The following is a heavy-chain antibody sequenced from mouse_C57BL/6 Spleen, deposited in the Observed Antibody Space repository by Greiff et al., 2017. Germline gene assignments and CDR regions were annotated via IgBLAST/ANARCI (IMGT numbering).Heavy chain of an antibody. V-gene: IGHV14-3*01. J-gene: IGHJ1*03. CDR1: GFNIKNTY. CDR2: IDPANGNT. D-gene: IGHD1-1*01. Sequence: VQLQQSVAELVRPGASVKLSCTASGFNIKNTYMHWVKQRPEQGLEWIGRIDPANGNTKYAPKFQGKATITADTAANTAYLQLSSLTSEDTAIYYCARTVVARYWYFDVWGTGTTVTVSS. CDR3: ARTVVARYWYFDV.